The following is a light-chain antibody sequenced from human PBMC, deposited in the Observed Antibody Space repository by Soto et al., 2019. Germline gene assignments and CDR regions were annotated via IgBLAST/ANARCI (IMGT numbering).Light chain of an antibody. V-gene: IGKV1-5*01. Sequence: DIQMTQSPSTLSASVGDRVTITCRASQSISNWLAWYQQKPGKAPKLLIDDASSLEGGVPSRFSGSGSGTEFTLTISGLQPDDFATYYCQHDKSYSRTFGQGTKVESK. J-gene: IGKJ1*01. CDR2: DAS. CDR1: QSISNW. CDR3: QHDKSYSRT.